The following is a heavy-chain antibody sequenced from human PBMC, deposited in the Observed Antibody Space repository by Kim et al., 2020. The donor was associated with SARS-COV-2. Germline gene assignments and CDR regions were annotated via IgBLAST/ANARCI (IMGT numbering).Heavy chain of an antibody. Sequence: AIFYADSVRGRFTISTDNAKTSLYLQMNSLRAEDTAVYYCARDLGYSFDYWGQGSLVTVSS. CDR2: AI. D-gene: IGHD2-21*01. J-gene: IGHJ4*02. CDR3: ARDLGYSFDY. V-gene: IGHV3-48*04.